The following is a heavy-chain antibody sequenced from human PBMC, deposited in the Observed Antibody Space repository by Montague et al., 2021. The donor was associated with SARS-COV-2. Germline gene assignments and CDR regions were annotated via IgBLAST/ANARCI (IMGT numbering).Heavy chain of an antibody. CDR1: GGSFSGYY. CDR3: ARGDIDAPGSPFDS. Sequence: SETLSLTCVVYGGSFSGYYWSWIRQPPGKGLEWIGEIKYNGFTNYNPSLKSRITISVDTSKNHFSLKLSSVTAADTAVYYCARGDIDAPGSPFDSWGQGTMVTVSS. D-gene: IGHD3-9*01. CDR2: IKYNGFT. J-gene: IGHJ4*02. V-gene: IGHV4-34*01.